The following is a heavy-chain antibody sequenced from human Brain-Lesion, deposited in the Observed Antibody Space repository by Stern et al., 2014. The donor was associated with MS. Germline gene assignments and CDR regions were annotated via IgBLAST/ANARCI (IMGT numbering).Heavy chain of an antibody. CDR2: SNPNTGGT. V-gene: IGHV1-2*02. J-gene: IGHJ6*02. CDR1: GYIFTGYY. D-gene: IGHD3-3*01. Sequence: VQLVASGAEVKKPGASVKVSCKTSGYIFTGYYIHWVRQAPGQGLEWMAWSNPNTGGTTYAQKFQGRVTMSRDTSISTAYVELSSLTSDDTAVYYCARDQRGITIFGVVTDYYYLGMDVWGQGTTVTVSS. CDR3: ARDQRGITIFGVVTDYYYLGMDV.